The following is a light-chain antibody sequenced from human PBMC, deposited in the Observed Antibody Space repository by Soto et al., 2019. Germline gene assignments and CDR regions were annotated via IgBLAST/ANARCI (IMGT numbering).Light chain of an antibody. CDR2: GAS. CDR1: LIFSSNY. CDR3: QQYNNWWT. J-gene: IGKJ1*01. Sequence: EIVLTQSPGTLSLSPGETATLSCRASLIFSSNYLGWYQQKPGQAPRLVIYGASSRATGIPDRFSGSGSGTDFTLTISRLEPEDFAVYYCQQYNNWWTFGQGTRVEIK. V-gene: IGKV3-20*01.